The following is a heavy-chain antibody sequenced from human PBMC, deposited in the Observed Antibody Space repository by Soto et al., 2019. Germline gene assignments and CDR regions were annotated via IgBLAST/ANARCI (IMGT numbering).Heavy chain of an antibody. Sequence: QLQLQESGPGLVKPSETLSLTCTVSGGSISSSSYYWGWIRQPPGKGLEWIGSIYYSGSTYYNPSLKSRVTISVDTSKNQFSLKLSSVTAADTAVYYCARHGKAARYAGYGMDVWGQGTTVTVSS. CDR2: IYYSGST. CDR1: GGSISSSSYY. V-gene: IGHV4-39*01. J-gene: IGHJ6*02. D-gene: IGHD6-6*01. CDR3: ARHGKAARYAGYGMDV.